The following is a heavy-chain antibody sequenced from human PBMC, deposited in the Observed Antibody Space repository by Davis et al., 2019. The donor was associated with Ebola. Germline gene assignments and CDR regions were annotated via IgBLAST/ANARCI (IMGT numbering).Heavy chain of an antibody. CDR2: ISSSSSYI. D-gene: IGHD4-17*01. J-gene: IGHJ4*02. CDR1: GFIFNTYW. V-gene: IGHV3-21*01. Sequence: GESLKISCAASGFIFNTYWMHWVRQAPGKGLEWVSSISSSSSYIYYADSVKGRFTISRDNSKNTLYLQMNSLRAEDTAVYYCARATGLDYWGQGTLVTVSS. CDR3: ARATGLDY.